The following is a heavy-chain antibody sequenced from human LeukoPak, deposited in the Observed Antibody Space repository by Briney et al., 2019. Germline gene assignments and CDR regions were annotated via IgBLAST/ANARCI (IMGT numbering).Heavy chain of an antibody. CDR2: ISSSSTTI. CDR3: AKLVATASDAFDI. Sequence: QSGGSLRLSCAASGFTFSPYSMYWVRQAPGKGLEWVSYISSSSTTIYYADSVKGRFTISRDNAKNSLFLQMNSLRAEDTAVYYCAKLVATASDAFDIWGQGTMVTVSS. V-gene: IGHV3-48*04. D-gene: IGHD5-12*01. J-gene: IGHJ3*02. CDR1: GFTFSPYS.